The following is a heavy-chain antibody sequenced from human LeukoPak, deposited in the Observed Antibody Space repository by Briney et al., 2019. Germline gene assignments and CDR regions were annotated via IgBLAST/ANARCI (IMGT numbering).Heavy chain of an antibody. Sequence: SETLSLTCTVSGGSISSYYWSWIRQPPGKGLEWIGYIYYSGSTNYNPSLKSRVTISVDTSKNQFSLKLSSVTAADTAVYYCASGHYDSSGYVGYFDYWGQGTLVTVCS. CDR1: GGSISSYY. CDR3: ASGHYDSSGYVGYFDY. CDR2: IYYSGST. D-gene: IGHD3-22*01. V-gene: IGHV4-59*01. J-gene: IGHJ4*02.